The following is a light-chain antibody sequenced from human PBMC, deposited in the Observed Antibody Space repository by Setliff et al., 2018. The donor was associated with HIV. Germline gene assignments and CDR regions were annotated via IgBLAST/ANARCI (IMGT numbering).Light chain of an antibody. CDR2: QAT. J-gene: IGLJ1*01. CDR1: SNDVGRYDL. CDR3: CSNTGSNTFV. V-gene: IGLV2-23*01. Sequence: QSVLTQPASVSGSPGQSITISCTGTSNDVGRYDLVSWYQQHPARAPKLIIYQATRRPSGLSNRFSGSKSGNVASLTISGLQAEDEADYYCCSNTGSNTFVFGTGTKVTVL.